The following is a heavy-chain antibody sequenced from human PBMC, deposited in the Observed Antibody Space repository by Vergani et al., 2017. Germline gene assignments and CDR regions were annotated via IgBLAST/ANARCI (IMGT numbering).Heavy chain of an antibody. CDR2: INIGGRT. V-gene: IGHV3-66*02. D-gene: IGHD1-1*01. Sequence: LVESGGGLVQPGGSLRLSCAASSFSVSSHYMTWVRQAPGKGLEWVSTINIGGRTSYADSVKGRFTISRDNSKNTLYLEMNALRAEDTAVYYCARDFLTRVTTLDYYYMGVWGKGTTVTVSS. J-gene: IGHJ6*03. CDR1: SFSVSSHY. CDR3: ARDFLTRVTTLDYYYMGV.